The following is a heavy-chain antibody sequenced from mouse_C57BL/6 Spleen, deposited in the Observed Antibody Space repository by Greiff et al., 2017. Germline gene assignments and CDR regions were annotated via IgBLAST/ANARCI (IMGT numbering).Heavy chain of an antibody. CDR3: ARRESYYYGSSPLYYAMDY. D-gene: IGHD1-1*01. CDR1: GFSLTSYG. CDR2: IWSGGST. V-gene: IGHV2-2*01. Sequence: QVQLKQSGPGLVQPSQSLSITCTVSGFSLTSYGVHWVRQSPGKGLEWLGVIWSGGSTDYNAAFISRLSISKDNSKSQVFFKMNSLQADDTAIYYCARRESYYYGSSPLYYAMDYWGQGTSVTVSS. J-gene: IGHJ4*01.